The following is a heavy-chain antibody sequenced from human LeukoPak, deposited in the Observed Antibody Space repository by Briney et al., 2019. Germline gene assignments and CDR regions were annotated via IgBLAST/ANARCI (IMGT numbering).Heavy chain of an antibody. Sequence: SETLSLTCTVSGGSISSGTYYWSWIRQPAGKELEWIGRIYGSGSTNYNPSLKSRVTISLDTSKNHFSLKLSSVTAADTAVYYCAGLADSVGATMYTFNVWGQGTMVTASS. CDR3: AGLADSVGATMYTFNV. CDR2: IYGSGST. J-gene: IGHJ3*01. V-gene: IGHV4-61*02. CDR1: GGSISSGTYY. D-gene: IGHD1-26*01.